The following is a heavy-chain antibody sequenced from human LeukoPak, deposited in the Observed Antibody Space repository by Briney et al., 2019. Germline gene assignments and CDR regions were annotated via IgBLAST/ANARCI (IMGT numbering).Heavy chain of an antibody. CDR1: GFIFSSYA. Sequence: PGGSLRLSCAASGFIFSSYAMSWVRQAPGKGLVWVSAISGSGLSTYSADSVKGRFTIPRDNSKNTLYLQMNSLRAEDTAVYYCAKHKGTLLGARDFWGQGTLVTVSS. CDR3: AKHKGTLLGARDF. CDR2: ISGSGLST. J-gene: IGHJ4*02. D-gene: IGHD1-26*01. V-gene: IGHV3-23*01.